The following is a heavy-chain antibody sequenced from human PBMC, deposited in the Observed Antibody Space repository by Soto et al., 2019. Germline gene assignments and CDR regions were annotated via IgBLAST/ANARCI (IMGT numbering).Heavy chain of an antibody. V-gene: IGHV6-1*01. Sequence: PSQTLSLTCAISGDSVPTNTAAWNWVRQSPSRGLEWLGMTYYRSKWYFDYAVSVKSRITITPDTSKNQFSLHLDSVTPGDTAVYYCTRTRGQLLADAFNIWGLGTMVTV. J-gene: IGHJ3*02. CDR2: TYYRSKWYF. CDR3: TRTRGQLLADAFNI. D-gene: IGHD2-2*01. CDR1: GDSVPTNTAA.